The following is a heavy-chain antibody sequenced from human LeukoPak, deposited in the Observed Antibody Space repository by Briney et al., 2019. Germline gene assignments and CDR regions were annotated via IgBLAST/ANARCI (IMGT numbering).Heavy chain of an antibody. V-gene: IGHV4-34*01. CDR3: ARGRWSSSFYDY. CDR2: INHSGST. J-gene: IGHJ4*02. CDR1: GGSFSGYY. D-gene: IGHD6-13*01. Sequence: SETLSLTCAVYGGSFSGYYWSWIRQPPGKGLEWIGEINHSGSTNYNPSLKSRVTISVDTSKNQFSLKLSSVTAADTAVYYCARGRWSSSFYDYWGQGTLVTVSS.